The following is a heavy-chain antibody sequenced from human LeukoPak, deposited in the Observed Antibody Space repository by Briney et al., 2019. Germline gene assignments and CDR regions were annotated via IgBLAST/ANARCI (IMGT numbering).Heavy chain of an antibody. CDR1: GGPISGSY. CDR3: AKDKSGFYYTMDV. V-gene: IGHV4-59*12. D-gene: IGHD6-25*01. Sequence: SETLSLTCTVSGGPISGSYWNWIRQSPGKGLEWIGYVYKTGSASYNPSLKTRVTISLDTSKNQFSLKLTSVTAADTAVYYCAKDKSGFYYTMDVWGQGTTVTVSS. J-gene: IGHJ6*02. CDR2: VYKTGSA.